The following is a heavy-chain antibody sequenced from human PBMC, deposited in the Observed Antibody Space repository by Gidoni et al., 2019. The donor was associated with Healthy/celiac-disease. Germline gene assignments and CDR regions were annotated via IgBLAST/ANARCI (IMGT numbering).Heavy chain of an antibody. CDR1: GYTFTGYY. V-gene: IGHV1-2*02. J-gene: IGHJ5*02. Sequence: QVQLVQSGAEVKKPGVSVKVSCQASGYTFTGYYMHWVRQAPGQGLEWMGWINPNSGGTNYAQKFQGRVTMTRDTTISTAYMELSRLRSDDTAVYYCARGRAGGEGWFDPWGQGTLVTVSS. CDR2: INPNSGGT. CDR3: ARGRAGGEGWFDP.